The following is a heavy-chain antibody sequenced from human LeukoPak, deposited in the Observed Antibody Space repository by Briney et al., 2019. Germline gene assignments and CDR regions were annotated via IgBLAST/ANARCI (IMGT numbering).Heavy chain of an antibody. CDR1: GGSISSSSYC. V-gene: IGHV4-39*01. CDR2: IYYSGST. CDR3: ARQTPKGGQLGS. J-gene: IGHJ5*02. Sequence: SETLSLTCTVSGGSISSSSYCWGWIRQPPGKGLEWIGSIYYSGSTYYNPSLKSRVTISVDTSKNQFSLKLSSVTAADTAVYYCARQTPKGGQLGSWGQGTLVTVSS. D-gene: IGHD6-6*01.